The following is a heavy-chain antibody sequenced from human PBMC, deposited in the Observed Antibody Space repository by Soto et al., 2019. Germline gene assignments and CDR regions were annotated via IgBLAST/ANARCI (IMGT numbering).Heavy chain of an antibody. CDR2: IYPGDSDT. J-gene: IGHJ5*02. CDR3: AIPGGIAAAGLRGRRFDP. Sequence: EVQLVQSGAEVKKPGESLKISCKGSGYSFTSYWIDWVRQMPGKGLEWMGIIYPGDSDTRYSPSFQGQVTISADKSISTAYLQWSSLKASDTAMYYCAIPGGIAAAGLRGRRFDPWGQGTLVTVSS. CDR1: GYSFTSYW. V-gene: IGHV5-51*01. D-gene: IGHD6-13*01.